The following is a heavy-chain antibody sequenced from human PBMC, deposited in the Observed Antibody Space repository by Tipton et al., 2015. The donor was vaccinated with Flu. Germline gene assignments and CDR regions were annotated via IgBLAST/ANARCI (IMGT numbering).Heavy chain of an antibody. V-gene: IGHV4-59*01. CDR2: IYYSGST. Sequence: TLSLTCTVSGGSISSYYWSWIRQPPGKGLEWIGYIYYSGSTNYNPSLKSRVTISVDTSKNQFSLKLSSVTAADTAVYYCARGMVVPAATAWYYYYYMDVWGKGTTVTVSS. D-gene: IGHD2-2*01. J-gene: IGHJ6*03. CDR3: ARGMVVPAATAWYYYYYMDV. CDR1: GGSISSYY.